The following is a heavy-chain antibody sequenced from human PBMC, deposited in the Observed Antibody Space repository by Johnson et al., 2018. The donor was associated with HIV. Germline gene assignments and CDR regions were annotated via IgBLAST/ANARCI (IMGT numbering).Heavy chain of an antibody. Sequence: VQLVESGGGVVQPGRSLRLSCAASGFTFSNYGMTWVRQVPGQGLEWVSNINWNGGRTDYGDSVKGRFTISRDNAKNTLYLQMNNLRVEDTALYYCARSMFFQVMGELSSSGTSGFDIWGQGTMVTVSS. CDR3: ARSMFFQVMGELSSSGTSGFDI. D-gene: IGHD3-16*02. J-gene: IGHJ3*02. CDR2: INWNGGRT. V-gene: IGHV3-20*04. CDR1: GFTFSNYG.